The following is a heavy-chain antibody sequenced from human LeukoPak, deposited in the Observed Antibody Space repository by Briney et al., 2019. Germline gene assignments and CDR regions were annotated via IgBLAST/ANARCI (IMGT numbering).Heavy chain of an antibody. CDR3: AKSFSRSWPAYYYMDA. V-gene: IGHV3-43*01. Sequence: PGGSLRLSCAASGFTFDDYTMHWVRQAPGKGLEWVSLISWDGGSTYYADSVKGRFTISRDNSKNSLYLQMNSLRTEDTALYYCAKSFSRSWPAYYYMDAWGKGTTVTVSS. J-gene: IGHJ6*03. CDR2: ISWDGGST. CDR1: GFTFDDYT. D-gene: IGHD2/OR15-2a*01.